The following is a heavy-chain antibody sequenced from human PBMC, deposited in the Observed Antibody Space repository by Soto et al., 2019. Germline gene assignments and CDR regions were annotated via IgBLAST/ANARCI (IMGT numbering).Heavy chain of an antibody. Sequence: KTSETLSLTCIVSGDSVTRGSYYWTWLRQPPGKGLEWIGYISYTGRTKYNPSLQSRVTISVDTSKNDFSLNPSSVTAADTAVYFCAREWGLLPYYVMNVWGHGTAVTVSS. D-gene: IGHD7-27*01. CDR3: AREWGLLPYYVMNV. V-gene: IGHV4-61*03. CDR2: ISYTGRT. CDR1: GDSVTRGSYY. J-gene: IGHJ6*02.